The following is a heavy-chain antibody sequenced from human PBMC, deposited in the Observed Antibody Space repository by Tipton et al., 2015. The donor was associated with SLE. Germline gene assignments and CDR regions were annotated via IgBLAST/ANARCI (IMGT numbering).Heavy chain of an antibody. CDR3: ARDLPEHTNAFDI. J-gene: IGHJ3*02. CDR1: GGAISSGGYY. Sequence: TLSLTCTVSGGAISSGGYYWSWIRQPPGKGLEWIGSIYYSGSTYYNPSLKSRVTISVDTSKNQFSLKLSSVTAADTAVYYCARDLPEHTNAFDIWGQGTMATVSS. V-gene: IGHV4-39*07. D-gene: IGHD1-26*01. CDR2: IYYSGST.